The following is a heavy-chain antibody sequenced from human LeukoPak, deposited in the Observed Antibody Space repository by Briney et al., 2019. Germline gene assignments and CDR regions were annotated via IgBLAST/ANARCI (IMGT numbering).Heavy chain of an antibody. CDR3: ARDGWDPNIAAPAPGDY. Sequence: SVKVSCKASGGTFSSYAISWVRQAPGQGLEWMGGIIPIFGTANYAQKFQGRVTITADESTSTAYMELSSLRSEDTAVYYCARDGWDPNIAAPAPGDYWGQGTLVTVSS. J-gene: IGHJ4*02. V-gene: IGHV1-69*13. CDR1: GGTFSSYA. D-gene: IGHD6-13*01. CDR2: IIPIFGTA.